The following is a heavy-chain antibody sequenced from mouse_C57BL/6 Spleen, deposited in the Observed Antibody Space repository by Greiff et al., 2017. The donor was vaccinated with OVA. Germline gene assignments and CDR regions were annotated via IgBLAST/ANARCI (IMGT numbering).Heavy chain of an antibody. J-gene: IGHJ4*01. V-gene: IGHV1-72*01. CDR3: ARANWDDYYAMDY. CDR2: IDPNSGGT. D-gene: IGHD4-1*01. Sequence: QVQLKQPGAELVKPGASVQLSCKASGYTFTSYWMHWVKQRPGRGLEWIGRIDPNSGGTKYNEKFKSKATLTVDKPSSTAYMQLSSLTSEDAAVYYCARANWDDYYAMDYWGQGTSVTVSS. CDR1: GYTFTSYW.